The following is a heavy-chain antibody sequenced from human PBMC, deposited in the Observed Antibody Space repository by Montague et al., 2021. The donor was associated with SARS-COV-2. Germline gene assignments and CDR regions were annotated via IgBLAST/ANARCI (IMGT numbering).Heavy chain of an antibody. Sequence: SETLSLTCAVSGGPITSYYWNWIRQPPGKGLEYIGYIYHSGSTTYNPSLKSRVSISVDTSKNQFSLKLRSVTAADTAVYYCARVRYYGSGTSLGMDVWGQGTTVTVSS. CDR1: GGPITSYY. CDR3: ARVRYYGSGTSLGMDV. CDR2: IYHSGST. D-gene: IGHD3-10*01. J-gene: IGHJ6*02. V-gene: IGHV4-59*01.